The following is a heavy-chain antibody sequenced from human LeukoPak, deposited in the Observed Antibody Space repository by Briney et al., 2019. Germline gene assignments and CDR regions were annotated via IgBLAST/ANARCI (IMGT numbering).Heavy chain of an antibody. Sequence: PGGSLRLSCAAPGFTVSNNWMNWVRQAPGKGLEWVSLIFSGGDTQYADSVKDRFTISRDASKNTLYLQMSNLRAEDTAVYYCARDPSAVTANTYAWGQGTLVTVSS. CDR3: ARDPSAVTANTYA. D-gene: IGHD2-2*01. CDR1: GFTVSNNW. CDR2: IFSGGDT. V-gene: IGHV3-66*01. J-gene: IGHJ5*02.